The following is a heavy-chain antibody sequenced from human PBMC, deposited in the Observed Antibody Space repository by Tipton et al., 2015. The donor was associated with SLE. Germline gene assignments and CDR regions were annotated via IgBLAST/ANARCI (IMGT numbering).Heavy chain of an antibody. D-gene: IGHD6-13*01. CDR1: GYSISSGYY. Sequence: LRLSCAVSGYSISSGYYWGWIRQPPGKGLEWIGSIYHSGSTYYNPSLKSRVTISVDTSKNQFSLKLSSVTAADTAVYYCADSSSYEYFQHWGQGTLATVSS. CDR3: ADSSSYEYFQH. V-gene: IGHV4-38-2*01. J-gene: IGHJ1*01. CDR2: IYHSGST.